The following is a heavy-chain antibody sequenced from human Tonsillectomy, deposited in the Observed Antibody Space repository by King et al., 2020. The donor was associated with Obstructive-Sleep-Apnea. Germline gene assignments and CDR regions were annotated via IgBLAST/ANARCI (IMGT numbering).Heavy chain of an antibody. J-gene: IGHJ6*02. Sequence: QLQESGPGLVKPSQTLSLTCTVSGGSISSGDYYWSLIRQPPGKGLEWIGYIYYSVSTYYNPSRKRRVTISVDTSKNQFSLKLSSVTAADTAVYYCARDRQQQLDHDYYYYGMDVWGQGTTVTVSS. CDR3: ARDRQQQLDHDYYYYGMDV. D-gene: IGHD6-13*01. V-gene: IGHV4-30-4*01. CDR2: IYYSVST. CDR1: GGSISSGDYY.